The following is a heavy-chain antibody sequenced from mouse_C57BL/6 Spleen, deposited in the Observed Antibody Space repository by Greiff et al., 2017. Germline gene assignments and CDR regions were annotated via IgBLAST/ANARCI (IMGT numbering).Heavy chain of an antibody. CDR2: ISNGGGST. V-gene: IGHV5-12*01. D-gene: IGHD1-1*01. J-gene: IGHJ1*03. CDR1: GFTFSDYY. Sequence: EVQVVESGGGLVQPGGSLKLSCAASGFTFSDYYMYWVRQTPEKRLEWVAYISNGGGSTYYPDTVKGRFTISRDNAKNTLYLQMSRLKSEDTAKYYCERHITTEGYFDVWGTGTTVTVSS. CDR3: ERHITTEGYFDV.